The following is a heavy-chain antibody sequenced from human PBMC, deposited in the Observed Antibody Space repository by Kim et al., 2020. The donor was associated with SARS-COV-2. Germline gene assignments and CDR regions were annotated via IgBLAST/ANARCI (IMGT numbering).Heavy chain of an antibody. CDR1: GGSISSGGYY. J-gene: IGHJ4*02. CDR3: ARTAVTGTPVDY. D-gene: IGHD1-7*01. V-gene: IGHV4-31*03. CDR2: IYYSGNT. Sequence: SETLSLTCTVSGGSISSGGYYWSWIRQHPGKGLEWIGYIYYSGNTYYNPSLKSRVTMSVDTSKNQFSLKPSPVTAADTAVYYCARTAVTGTPVDYWGQGT.